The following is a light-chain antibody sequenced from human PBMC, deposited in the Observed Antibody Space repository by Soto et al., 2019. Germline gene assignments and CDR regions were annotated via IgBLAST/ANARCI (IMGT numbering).Light chain of an antibody. CDR3: QTPDTVGVV. Sequence: SYELTQPPSVSVSPGQTARITCSGDALTSQYAYWYQLKPGQAPMLIIYKDSERRSGIPERFSGSGSGATVTLTISGVQAEDEADYYCQTPDTVGVVFGGGTKLTVL. CDR2: KDS. CDR1: ALTSQY. V-gene: IGLV3-25*02. J-gene: IGLJ2*01.